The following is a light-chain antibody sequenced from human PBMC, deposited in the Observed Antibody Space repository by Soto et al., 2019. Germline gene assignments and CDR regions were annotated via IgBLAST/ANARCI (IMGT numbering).Light chain of an antibody. Sequence: QSALTQPSSVSGSPGQSSTISCTGTSSDIGNYDFVSWYQQHPGKGPKLMIFEVSKRPSGVSNRFSGSKSGNTASLTISGLQAEDEADYYCCSYAGSGTWVFGGGTKVTV. CDR2: EVS. J-gene: IGLJ3*02. V-gene: IGLV2-23*02. CDR1: SSDIGNYDF. CDR3: CSYAGSGTWV.